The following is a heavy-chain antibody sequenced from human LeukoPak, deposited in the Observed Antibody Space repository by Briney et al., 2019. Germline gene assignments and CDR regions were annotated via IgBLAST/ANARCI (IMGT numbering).Heavy chain of an antibody. CDR1: GYTFTGYY. Sequence: ASVKVSCKASGYTFTGYYMHWVRQAPGQGLECMGWINPNSGGTNYAQKFQGRVTMTRDTSISTAYMELSRLRSDDTAVYYCASGWYYYDSSGYYFDYWGQGTLVTVSS. CDR2: INPNSGGT. D-gene: IGHD3-22*01. V-gene: IGHV1-2*02. CDR3: ASGWYYYDSSGYYFDY. J-gene: IGHJ4*02.